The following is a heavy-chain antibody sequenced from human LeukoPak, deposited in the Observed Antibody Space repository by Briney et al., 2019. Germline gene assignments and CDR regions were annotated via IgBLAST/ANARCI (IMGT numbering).Heavy chain of an antibody. V-gene: IGHV5-51*01. CDR3: AGRLTNDSRAYYCLDY. Sequence: GESLKISCMGSGYSFTRYLIGLVRQMPGKGLEWIGIIYPADSDTRYSPSFQGQVTISADKSTSTAYLQWSCLNAAQKPMYYIAGRLTNDSRAYYCLDYWGQGTLVTVSS. D-gene: IGHD3-22*01. J-gene: IGHJ4*02. CDR1: GYSFTRYL. CDR2: IYPADSDT.